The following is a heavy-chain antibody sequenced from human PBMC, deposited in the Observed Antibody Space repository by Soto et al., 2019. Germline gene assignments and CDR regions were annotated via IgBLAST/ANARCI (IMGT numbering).Heavy chain of an antibody. J-gene: IGHJ4*02. CDR1: GFTFSSYA. D-gene: IGHD3-3*01. Sequence: GGSLRLSCAASGFTFSSYAMHWVRQAPGKGLEWVAVISYDGSNKYYADSVKGRFTISRDNSKNTLYLQMNSLRAEDTAVYYCARDQSGLISKRFLEWLFTFDYWGQGTLVTVSS. CDR3: ARDQSGLISKRFLEWLFTFDY. V-gene: IGHV3-30-3*01. CDR2: ISYDGSNK.